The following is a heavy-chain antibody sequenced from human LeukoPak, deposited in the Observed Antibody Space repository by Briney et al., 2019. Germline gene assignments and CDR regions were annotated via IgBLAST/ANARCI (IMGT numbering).Heavy chain of an antibody. Sequence: PGGSLKLSCAASGFTFSASAMHWVRQASGKGLEWVGRARSTANSYATSYAASVEGRFTIARDDSKNTAYLQMNSLKTEDTAVYYCSSRPPNSYDASGYHFENWGQGTLVTVSS. CDR1: GFTFSASA. J-gene: IGHJ4*02. V-gene: IGHV3-73*01. CDR2: ARSTANSYAT. D-gene: IGHD3-22*01. CDR3: SSRPPNSYDASGYHFEN.